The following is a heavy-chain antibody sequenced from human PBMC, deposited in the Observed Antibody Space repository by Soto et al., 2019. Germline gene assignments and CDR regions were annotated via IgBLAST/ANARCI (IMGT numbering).Heavy chain of an antibody. CDR2: IYYSGST. CDR1: GGSISSGDYY. J-gene: IGHJ4*02. D-gene: IGHD4-17*01. V-gene: IGHV4-30-4*01. CDR3: ARTYGGNSDSFDY. Sequence: QVQLQESGPGLVKPSQTLSLTCTVSGGSISSGDYYWSWIRHPPGKGLEWIGYIYYSGSTYYNPSLKSRVTISVDSSENQFSLKLSSVTAADTAVYYCARTYGGNSDSFDYWGQGTLVTVSS.